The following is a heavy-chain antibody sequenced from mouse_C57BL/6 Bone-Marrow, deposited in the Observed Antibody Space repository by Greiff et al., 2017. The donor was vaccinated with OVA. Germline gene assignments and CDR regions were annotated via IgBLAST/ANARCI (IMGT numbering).Heavy chain of an antibody. CDR3: ARKLV. CDR1: GFTFSSYG. Sequence: EVKVVESGGDLVKPGGSLKLSCAASGFTFSSYGMSWVRQTPDKRLEWVATISSGGSYTYYPDSVKGRFTISRDNAKNTLYLQMSSLKSEDTAMYYCARKLVWGTGTTVTVSS. CDR2: ISSGGSYT. D-gene: IGHD1-3*01. V-gene: IGHV5-6*01. J-gene: IGHJ1*03.